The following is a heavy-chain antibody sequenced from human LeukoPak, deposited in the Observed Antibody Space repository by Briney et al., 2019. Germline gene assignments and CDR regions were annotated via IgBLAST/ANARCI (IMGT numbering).Heavy chain of an antibody. D-gene: IGHD2-15*01. CDR1: GGTFSSYA. Sequence: GASVKVSCKASGGTFSSYAISWVRQAPGQGLEWMGGIIPIFGTANYAQKFQGRVTITADESTSTAYMELSSLRSEDTAVYYCARGYCSGGSCYSGYAFDIWGQGTMVTVSS. CDR2: IIPIFGTA. V-gene: IGHV1-69*13. CDR3: ARGYCSGGSCYSGYAFDI. J-gene: IGHJ3*02.